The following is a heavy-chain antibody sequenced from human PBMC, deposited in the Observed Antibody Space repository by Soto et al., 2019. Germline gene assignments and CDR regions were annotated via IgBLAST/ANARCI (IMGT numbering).Heavy chain of an antibody. CDR3: GREQRSRSGYEGFDL. V-gene: IGHV3-48*02. CDR2: ISSSSSTI. CDR1: GFTFSSYS. D-gene: IGHD3-3*01. Sequence: EVQLVESGGGLVQPGGSLRLSCAASGFTFSSYSMNWVRQAPGQGLEWVSYISSSSSTIYYADSVKGRFTISRDNAKNVLDLQTNSQRDEDTAVYYCGREQRSRSGYEGFDLWGRGTLVTVSS. J-gene: IGHJ2*01.